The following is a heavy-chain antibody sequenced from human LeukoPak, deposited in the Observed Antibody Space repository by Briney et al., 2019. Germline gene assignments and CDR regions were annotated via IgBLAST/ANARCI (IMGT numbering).Heavy chain of an antibody. D-gene: IGHD3-22*01. CDR1: GVSISSYY. V-gene: IGHV4-59*01. CDR2: IYYSGST. CDR3: ARTTYYYDSSGYPRGYFDY. Sequence: SETLSLTCTVSGVSISSYYWSWIRQPPGKGLEWIGYIYYSGSTNYNPSLKSRVTISVDTSKNQFSLKLSSVTAADTAVYYCARTTYYYDSSGYPRGYFDYWGQGTLVSISS. J-gene: IGHJ4*02.